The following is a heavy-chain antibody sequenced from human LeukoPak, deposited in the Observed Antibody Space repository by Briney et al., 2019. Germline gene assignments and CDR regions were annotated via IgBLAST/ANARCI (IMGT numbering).Heavy chain of an antibody. D-gene: IGHD6-19*01. J-gene: IGHJ3*02. CDR2: ISGSGGST. Sequence: PGGSLRLSCAASGFTFSNYAMSWVRQAPGKGLEWVSAISGSGGSTYYADSVKGRFTISRDNSKNTLYLQMNSLRAEDTAVYYCAKRDGLYSSNTPNDAFDIWGQGTMVTVSS. V-gene: IGHV3-23*01. CDR1: GFTFSNYA. CDR3: AKRDGLYSSNTPNDAFDI.